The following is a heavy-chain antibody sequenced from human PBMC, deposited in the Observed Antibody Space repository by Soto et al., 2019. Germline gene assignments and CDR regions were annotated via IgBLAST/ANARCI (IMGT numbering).Heavy chain of an antibody. CDR2: INAGNGNT. D-gene: IGHD5-12*01. CDR1: GYTFTSYA. J-gene: IGHJ5*02. CDR3: AREVDIVATMVRWFDP. V-gene: IGHV1-3*01. Sequence: QVPLVQSGAEVKKPGASVKVSCKASGYTFTSYAMHWVRQAPGQRLEWMGWINAGNGNTKYSQKFQGRVTITRDTSASTAYMEVSSLRSEDTAVYYCAREVDIVATMVRWFDPWGQGTLVTVSS.